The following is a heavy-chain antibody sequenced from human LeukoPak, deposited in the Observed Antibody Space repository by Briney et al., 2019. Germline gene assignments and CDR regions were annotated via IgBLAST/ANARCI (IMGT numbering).Heavy chain of an antibody. CDR3: ARGRTIFGVVIGFDY. Sequence: GGSLRLSCAASGFTVSSNYMSWVRQAPGKGLEWVSVIYSGGSTYCADSVKGRFTISRDNSKNTLYLQMNSLRAEDTAVYYCARGRTIFGVVIGFDYWGQGTLVTVSS. CDR2: IYSGGST. V-gene: IGHV3-53*01. D-gene: IGHD3-3*01. CDR1: GFTVSSNY. J-gene: IGHJ4*02.